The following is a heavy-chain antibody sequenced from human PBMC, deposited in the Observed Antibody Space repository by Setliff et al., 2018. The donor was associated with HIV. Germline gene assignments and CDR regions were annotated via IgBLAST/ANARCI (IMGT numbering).Heavy chain of an antibody. CDR3: ARGSLVRGVTY. Sequence: SETLSLTCVVSGYSISSSYWWGWIRQPPGKGLEWIGSIYYSGSTNYNPSLKSRVTISVDTSKNQFSLKLSSVTAADTAVYYCARGSLVRGVTYWGQGTLVTVSS. CDR2: IYYSGST. CDR1: GYSISSSYW. J-gene: IGHJ4*02. D-gene: IGHD3-10*01. V-gene: IGHV4-38-2*01.